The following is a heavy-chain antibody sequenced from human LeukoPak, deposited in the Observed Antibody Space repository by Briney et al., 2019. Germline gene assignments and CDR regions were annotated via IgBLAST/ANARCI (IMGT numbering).Heavy chain of an antibody. V-gene: IGHV4-39*01. CDR2: IYYSGST. CDR1: GGSISSSSYY. Sequence: PSETLSLACTVSGGSISSSSYYWGWIRQPPRKGLEWIGSIYYSGSTYYNPSLKSRVTISVDTSKNQFSLKLSSVTAADTAVYYCARCKKNNYDSSGYHGDWFDPWGQGTLVTVSS. J-gene: IGHJ5*02. D-gene: IGHD3-22*01. CDR3: ARCKKNNYDSSGYHGDWFDP.